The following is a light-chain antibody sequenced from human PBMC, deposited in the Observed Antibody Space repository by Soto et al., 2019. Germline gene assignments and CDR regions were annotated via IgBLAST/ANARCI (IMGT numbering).Light chain of an antibody. V-gene: IGLV1-40*01. CDR2: GNN. CDR3: QSYDSRLTAYV. J-gene: IGLJ1*01. Sequence: QSVLTQPPSVSGAPGQRVTISCPGGASSTGPGYDVHWYHQLPGAAPKLLVSGNNNRPSGVPDRFSASKSGTSASLAITGLQTEDEAQYYCQSYDSRLTAYVFGTGTKVTVL. CDR1: ASSTGPGYD.